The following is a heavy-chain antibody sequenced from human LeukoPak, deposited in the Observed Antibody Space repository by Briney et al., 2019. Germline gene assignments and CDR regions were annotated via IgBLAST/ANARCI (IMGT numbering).Heavy chain of an antibody. D-gene: IGHD2-2*01. CDR3: ARGRDRYCSSTSCRPFDY. Sequence: ASVKVSCKASGYTFTGYYMHWVRQAPGQGLEWMGWINPNSGGTNYAQKFQGRVTMTRDTSISTAYMELSRLRSDDTAVYYCARGRDRYCSSTSCRPFDYWGQGTLVTVSS. V-gene: IGHV1-2*02. J-gene: IGHJ4*02. CDR1: GYTFTGYY. CDR2: INPNSGGT.